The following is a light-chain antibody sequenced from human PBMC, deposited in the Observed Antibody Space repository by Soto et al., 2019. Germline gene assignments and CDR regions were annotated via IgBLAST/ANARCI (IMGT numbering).Light chain of an antibody. V-gene: IGKV3D-11*02. CDR3: QQRRSWQVT. J-gene: IGKJ5*01. CDR2: DAS. CDR1: QSINTY. Sequence: ENVLTQSPATLSLSPGEGATLSCRASQSINTYLAWYQQKPGQAPRLLIYDASKRATGIPARFSGSGSGTNFTLTISSLEPEDFAVYYCQQRRSWQVTFGQGTRLAI.